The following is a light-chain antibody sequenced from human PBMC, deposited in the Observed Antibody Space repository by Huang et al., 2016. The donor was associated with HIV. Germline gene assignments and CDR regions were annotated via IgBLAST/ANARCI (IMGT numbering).Light chain of an antibody. V-gene: IGKV1-33*01. CDR3: QQYDNRLT. CDR1: QDISNY. Sequence: DIQMTQSPSSLSASVGDRVTITCQASQDISNYLNWYQQKPGKAPKLLIYYASNLETGVPSRCSGSGSGTHFTFTISGLQPEDIATYYCQQYDNRLTFGGGTKVEIK. CDR2: YAS. J-gene: IGKJ4*01.